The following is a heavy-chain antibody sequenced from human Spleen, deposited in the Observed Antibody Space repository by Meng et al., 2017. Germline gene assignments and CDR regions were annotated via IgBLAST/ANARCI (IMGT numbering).Heavy chain of an antibody. CDR1: GFSFDDYA. J-gene: IGHJ6*02. CDR3: AKDHYSKGGMDV. CDR2: ISWNSGSI. V-gene: IGHV3-9*01. Sequence: GGSLRLSCAASGFSFDDYAMHWVRQAPGKGLEWVSGISWNSGSIGYGDSVKGRFTISRDNAENSLYLQMNSLRAEDTALYYCAKDHYSKGGMDVWGQGNTVTGAS. D-gene: IGHD4-11*01.